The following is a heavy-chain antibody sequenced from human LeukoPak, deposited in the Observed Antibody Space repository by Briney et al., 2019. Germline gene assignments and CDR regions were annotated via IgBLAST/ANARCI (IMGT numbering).Heavy chain of an antibody. J-gene: IGHJ3*02. CDR1: GFTLTNNL. V-gene: IGHV3-74*01. Sequence: GGSLRLSGTASGFTLTNNLMHWVGQGPGKGLEWVSRDNNYGTNTHYADSVRGRLTISRDNAKNTMYLQMDSLRDEDSAIYYCGREFSCEDASDMWGQGTRVTVSS. CDR2: DNNYGTNT. CDR3: GREFSCEDASDM.